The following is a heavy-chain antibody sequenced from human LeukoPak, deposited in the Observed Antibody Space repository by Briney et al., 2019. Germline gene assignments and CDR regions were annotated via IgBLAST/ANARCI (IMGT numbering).Heavy chain of an antibody. CDR1: GGSIRSSSYY. D-gene: IGHD3-9*01. CDR2: IYYSGST. V-gene: IGHV4-39*07. CDR3: ARGLRYLGD. Sequence: PSETLSLTCTVSGGSIRSSSYYWGWIRQPPGKGLEWIGNIYYSGSTNYNPSLKSRVTISVDTSKNQFSLKLSSVTAADTAVYYCARGLRYLGDWGQGTLVTVSS. J-gene: IGHJ1*01.